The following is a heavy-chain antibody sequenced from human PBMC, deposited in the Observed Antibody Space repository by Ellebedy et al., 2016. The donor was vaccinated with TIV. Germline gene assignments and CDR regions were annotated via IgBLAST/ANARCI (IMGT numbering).Heavy chain of an antibody. D-gene: IGHD1-26*01. CDR3: ARGLAGATTSWFDP. V-gene: IGHV3-21*01. CDR1: GFTFSSYF. J-gene: IGHJ5*02. Sequence: PGGSLRLSCAASGFTFSSYFMNWVRQPPGKGLEWVSSISGKSSYIYYADSLRGRFTISRDNARNLLYLQMNSLRAEDTAVYYCARGLAGATTSWFDPWGQGTLVTVAS. CDR2: ISGKSSYI.